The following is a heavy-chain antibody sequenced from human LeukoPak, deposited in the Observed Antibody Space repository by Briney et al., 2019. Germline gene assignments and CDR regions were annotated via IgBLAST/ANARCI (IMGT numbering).Heavy chain of an antibody. CDR1: GFTFRLYW. D-gene: IGHD1-26*01. V-gene: IGHV3-74*01. CDR3: VRERIYYSDLAYKERENFDP. Sequence: GGSLRLSCAASGFTFRLYWMHWVRQGPGKGLMWVSRLNEDGSTADYADSVKGRFTMSRDNAKGKVFLEMRSLTVEDTAIYFCVRERIYYSDLAYKERENFDPWGRGTLVTVSS. CDR2: LNEDGSTA. J-gene: IGHJ5*02.